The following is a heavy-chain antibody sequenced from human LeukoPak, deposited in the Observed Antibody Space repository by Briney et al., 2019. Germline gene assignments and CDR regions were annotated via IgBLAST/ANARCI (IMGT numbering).Heavy chain of an antibody. J-gene: IGHJ4*02. CDR2: IPPGDSDT. Sequence: GESLKISCKGSGYSFTSYWIGWVRQMPGKGLEWMGIIPPGDSDTRYSLSFQGQVTISADKSISTAYLQWSSLKASDTAMYYCARRDIYCSSTSCYDYWGQGTLVTVSS. CDR1: GYSFTSYW. CDR3: ARRDIYCSSTSCYDY. V-gene: IGHV5-51*01. D-gene: IGHD2-2*01.